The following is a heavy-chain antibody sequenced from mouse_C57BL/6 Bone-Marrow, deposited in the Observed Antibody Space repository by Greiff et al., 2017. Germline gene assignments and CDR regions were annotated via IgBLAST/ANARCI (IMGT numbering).Heavy chain of an antibody. J-gene: IGHJ2*01. D-gene: IGHD4-1*01. CDR3: ARWDWDVPYFDY. CDR1: GYTFTSYW. CDR2: INPSNGGT. V-gene: IGHV1-53*01. Sequence: QVHVKQPGTELVKPGASVKLSCKASGYTFTSYWMHWVKQRPGQGLEWIGNINPSNGGTNYNEKFKSKATLTVDKSSSTAYMQLSSLTSEDSAVYYCARWDWDVPYFDYWGQGTTLTVSS.